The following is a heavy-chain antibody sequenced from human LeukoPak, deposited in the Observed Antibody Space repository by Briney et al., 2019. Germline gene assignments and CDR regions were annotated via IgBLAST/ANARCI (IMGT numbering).Heavy chain of an antibody. D-gene: IGHD3-3*01. V-gene: IGHV4-38-2*01. CDR1: GYSISSSYY. CDR3: ATFFGVIDDPFDY. Sequence: SETLSLTCAVSGYSISSSYYWGWIRQPPGKGLERIGTISHSGTTFYNSSLQTRVTISLDTSRNHFSLNLTSMTAADTAVYYCATFFGVIDDPFDYWGQGTLVTVSS. J-gene: IGHJ4*02. CDR2: ISHSGTT.